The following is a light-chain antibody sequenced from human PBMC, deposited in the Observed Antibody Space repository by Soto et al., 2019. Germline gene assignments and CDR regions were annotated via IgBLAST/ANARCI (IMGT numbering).Light chain of an antibody. V-gene: IGLV2-14*01. CDR1: SSDVGGYNY. J-gene: IGLJ2*01. CDR3: SSYSSSTTLVV. Sequence: QSVLTQPASVSGSPGQSITISCIGTSSDVGGYNYVSWYQQHPGKAPKLMIQDVSDRPSGVSNRFSGSKSGNTASLTISGLHAEDEADYYCSSYSSSTTLVVFGGGTKLTVL. CDR2: DVS.